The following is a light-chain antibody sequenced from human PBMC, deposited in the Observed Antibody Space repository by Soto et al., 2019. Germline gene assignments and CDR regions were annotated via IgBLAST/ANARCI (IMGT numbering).Light chain of an antibody. CDR3: CSYAGSYTLV. CDR2: DVS. V-gene: IGLV2-11*01. Sequence: QSVLTQPASVSGSPGQSITISCTGTSSDVGSYNLVSWYQQHPGKAPKLMIYDVSKRPSGVPDRFSGSKSGNTASLTISGLQAEDEADYYCCSYAGSYTLVFGGGTKLTVL. J-gene: IGLJ3*02. CDR1: SSDVGSYNL.